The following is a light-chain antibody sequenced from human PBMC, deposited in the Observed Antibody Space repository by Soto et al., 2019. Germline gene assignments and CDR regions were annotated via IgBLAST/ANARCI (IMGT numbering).Light chain of an antibody. Sequence: VLTHSPATLSLSPGERATLSCRASQSIHTSLAWYQQKPGQPXRLVVYDSTLRANGVPDRFGGSRSGTEFTLTINNLEPEDFAVYYCQQRNVWPPITFGQGTRLEI. CDR2: DST. CDR3: QQRNVWPPIT. J-gene: IGKJ5*01. V-gene: IGKV3-11*01. CDR1: QSIHTS.